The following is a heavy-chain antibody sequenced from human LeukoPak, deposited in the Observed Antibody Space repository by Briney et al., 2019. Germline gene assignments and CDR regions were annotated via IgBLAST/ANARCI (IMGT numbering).Heavy chain of an antibody. D-gene: IGHD5-12*01. V-gene: IGHV3-33*06. J-gene: IGHJ4*02. CDR1: GFTFSSYG. CDR2: IWYDGSNK. Sequence: PGGSLRLSCAASGFTFSSYGMHWVRQAPGKGLEWVAVIWYDGSNKYYADSVKGRFTISRDNSKNTLYLQMNSLRAEDTAVYYCAKDRGYRGYGVVCWGQGTLVTVSS. CDR3: AKDRGYRGYGVVC.